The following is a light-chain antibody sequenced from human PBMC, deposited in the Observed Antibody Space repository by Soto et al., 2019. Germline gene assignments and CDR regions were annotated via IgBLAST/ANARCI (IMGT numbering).Light chain of an antibody. Sequence: DIQMTQSPSTLPASVGDRVTITCRASQSIRTWLAWYQQKPGSAPKLLIYKASTLDSGVPSRFSGNGSGTDLALTINNVQPEDCATYYCQQYNSYWTFGLGTKVDIK. CDR3: QQYNSYWT. CDR2: KAS. J-gene: IGKJ1*01. V-gene: IGKV1-5*03. CDR1: QSIRTW.